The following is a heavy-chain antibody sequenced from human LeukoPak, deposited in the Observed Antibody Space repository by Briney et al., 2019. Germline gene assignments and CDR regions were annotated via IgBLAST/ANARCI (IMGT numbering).Heavy chain of an antibody. Sequence: PGGSLSLSSAAYGFTISSYKMNWHRQAPGHGLKGFTYISSSGSTIYYAHSGKGRFTISRYNAKNSLYLQMNSLRAEDTAVYYCARDVPLGDYVWGSYIDYWGQGTLVTVSS. D-gene: IGHD3-16*01. CDR1: GFTISSYK. CDR2: ISSSGSTI. CDR3: ARDVPLGDYVWGSYIDY. V-gene: IGHV3-48*03. J-gene: IGHJ4*02.